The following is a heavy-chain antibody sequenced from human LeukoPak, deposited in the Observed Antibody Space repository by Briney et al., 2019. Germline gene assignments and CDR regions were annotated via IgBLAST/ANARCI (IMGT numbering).Heavy chain of an antibody. D-gene: IGHD3-22*01. CDR1: GFTFSSYR. V-gene: IGHV3-21*01. CDR3: ARALDSSGYYPEYFQH. CDR2: ISNSSSYL. J-gene: IGHJ1*01. Sequence: PGGSLRLSCAASGFTFSSYRMNWVGQAPGKGLEWVSSISNSSSYLYYADSVKGRFTISRDNAKNSLYLQMNSLRAEDTAVYYCARALDSSGYYPEYFQHWGQGTLVTVSS.